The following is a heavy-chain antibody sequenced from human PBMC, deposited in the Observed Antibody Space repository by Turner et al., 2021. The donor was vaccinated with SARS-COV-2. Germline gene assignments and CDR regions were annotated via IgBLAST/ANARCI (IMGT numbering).Heavy chain of an antibody. J-gene: IGHJ4*02. CDR3: ARLRPTQNFDY. Sequence: QLPLQESGPGLVKPSGTLSLTCTVSGGSISSSSYYWGWVRQPPGKGLAWIGSIYYSGSTYYNQSLKSRVTRSVDTSKNQISLKLSSVTAADTAVYYCARLRPTQNFDYWGQGTLVTVSS. CDR2: IYYSGST. CDR1: GGSISSSSYY. V-gene: IGHV4-39*01. D-gene: IGHD1-1*01.